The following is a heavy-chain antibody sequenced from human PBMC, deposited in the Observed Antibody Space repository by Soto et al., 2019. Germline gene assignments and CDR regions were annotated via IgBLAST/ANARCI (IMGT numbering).Heavy chain of an antibody. CDR1: GGTFSSYA. J-gene: IGHJ6*02. V-gene: IGHV1-69*13. CDR2: IIPIFGTA. CDR3: ARAQSASSWYYYYGMDV. Sequence: GXSVKVSCEASGGTFSSYAISWVRQAPGQGLEWMGGIIPIFGTANYAQKFQGRVTITADESTSTAYMELSSLRSEDTAVYYCARAQSASSWYYYYGMDVWGQGTTVTVSS.